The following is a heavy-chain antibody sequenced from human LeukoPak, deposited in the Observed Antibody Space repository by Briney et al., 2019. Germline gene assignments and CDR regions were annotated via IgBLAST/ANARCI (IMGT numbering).Heavy chain of an antibody. CDR2: IKQDGSEK. CDR1: GFTFSSYW. Sequence: GGSLRLSCAASGFTFSSYWMSWVRQAPGKGLEWVANIKQDGSEKYYVDSVKGRFAISRDNAKNSLYLQMNSLRAEDTAVYYCARDEGYCSSTSCYLLDYWGQGTQVTVSS. J-gene: IGHJ4*02. D-gene: IGHD2-2*01. V-gene: IGHV3-7*01. CDR3: ARDEGYCSSTSCYLLDY.